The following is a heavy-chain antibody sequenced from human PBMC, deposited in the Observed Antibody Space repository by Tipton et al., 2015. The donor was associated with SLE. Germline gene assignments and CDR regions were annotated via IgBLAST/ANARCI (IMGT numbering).Heavy chain of an antibody. D-gene: IGHD1-26*01. CDR1: GFTFSSYG. Sequence: RSLRLSCAASGFTFSSYGMHWVRQAPGKGLEWVAVISYDGSNKYYADSVKGRFTISRDNSKNTLYLQMNSLRAEDTAVYYCAKEGSLARGDWYFDLWGRGTLVTVSS. V-gene: IGHV3-30*18. CDR3: AKEGSLARGDWYFDL. J-gene: IGHJ2*01. CDR2: ISYDGSNK.